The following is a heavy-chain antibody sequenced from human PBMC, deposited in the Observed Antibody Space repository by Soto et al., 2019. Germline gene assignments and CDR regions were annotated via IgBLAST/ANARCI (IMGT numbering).Heavy chain of an antibody. CDR3: ARVVNGGGYYYYGMDV. Sequence: GVSLRLSCAASGFTFSSYWMSWVRQAPGKGLEWVANIKQDGSEKYYVDSVKGRFTISRDNAKNSLYLQMNSLRAEDTAVYYCARVVNGGGYYYYGMDVWGQGTTVTVSS. D-gene: IGHD3-16*01. CDR2: IKQDGSEK. V-gene: IGHV3-7*03. CDR1: GFTFSSYW. J-gene: IGHJ6*02.